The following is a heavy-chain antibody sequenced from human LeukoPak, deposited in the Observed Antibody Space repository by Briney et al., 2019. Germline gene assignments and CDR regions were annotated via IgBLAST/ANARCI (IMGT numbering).Heavy chain of an antibody. CDR3: ARMTRDCTNGVCRPRGYFQH. J-gene: IGHJ1*01. Sequence: GRSLRLSCAASGFTFSSYGMHWVRQAPGKGLEWEAVIWYDGSNKYYADSVKGRFTISRDNSKNTLYLQMNSLRAEDTAVYYCARMTRDCTNGVCRPRGYFQHWGQGTLVTVSS. CDR1: GFTFSSYG. CDR2: IWYDGSNK. V-gene: IGHV3-33*01. D-gene: IGHD2-8*01.